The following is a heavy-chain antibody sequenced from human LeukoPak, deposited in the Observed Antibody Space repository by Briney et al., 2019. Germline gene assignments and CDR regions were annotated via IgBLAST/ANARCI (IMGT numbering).Heavy chain of an antibody. CDR1: GGTFSSYA. V-gene: IGHV1-69*04. Sequence: VXVSXKASGGTFSSYAISWVRQAPGQGXEWXXRIIPILGIANYAQKFQGRVTITADKSTSTAYMELSSLRSEDTAVYYCAREQYYYDPTKGFDYWGQGTLVTVSS. D-gene: IGHD3-22*01. CDR3: AREQYYYDPTKGFDY. J-gene: IGHJ4*02. CDR2: IIPILGIA.